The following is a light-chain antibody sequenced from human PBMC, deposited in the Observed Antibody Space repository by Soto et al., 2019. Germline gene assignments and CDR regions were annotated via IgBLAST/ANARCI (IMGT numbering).Light chain of an antibody. V-gene: IGKV1-33*01. J-gene: IGKJ2*01. CDR1: QDISDY. Sequence: DIQMTQSPSSLSASVGDRVTFTCQASQDISDYLNWYQQKPGKAPDLLIYDASNLETGVPSRFSGSGSGTHFTLTITGLQPEDIATYYCQEYDNVPYTFCQGTKLEIK. CDR2: DAS. CDR3: QEYDNVPYT.